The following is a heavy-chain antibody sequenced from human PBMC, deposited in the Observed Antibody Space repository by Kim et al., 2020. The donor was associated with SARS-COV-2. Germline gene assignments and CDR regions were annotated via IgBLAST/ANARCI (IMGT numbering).Heavy chain of an antibody. CDR3: TRLVVGTTPFDY. CDR2: IKIKANSYAT. V-gene: IGHV3-73*01. D-gene: IGHD1-26*01. J-gene: IGHJ4*02. Sequence: GGSLRLSCAASGFTFSGSDIHWVRQASGKGLEWVGRIKIKANSYATAYAASVKGRFTISRDDSRNTASLEMNSLQTEDTAVYYCTRLVVGTTPFDYWGQGTLVTVSS. CDR1: GFTFSGSD.